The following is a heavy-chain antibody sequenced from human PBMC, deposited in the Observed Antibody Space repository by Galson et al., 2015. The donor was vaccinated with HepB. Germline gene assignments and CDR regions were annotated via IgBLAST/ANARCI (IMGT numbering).Heavy chain of an antibody. CDR1: GFTFSSYW. J-gene: IGHJ3*02. CDR3: ARVPGYYYDSSGYGEAFDI. Sequence: SLRLSCAASGFTFSSYWMHWVRQAPGKGLVWVSRINSDGSSTSYADSVKGRFTISRDNAKNTLYLQMNSLRAEDTAVYYCARVPGYYYDSSGYGEAFDIWGQGTMVTVSS. D-gene: IGHD3-22*01. CDR2: INSDGSST. V-gene: IGHV3-74*01.